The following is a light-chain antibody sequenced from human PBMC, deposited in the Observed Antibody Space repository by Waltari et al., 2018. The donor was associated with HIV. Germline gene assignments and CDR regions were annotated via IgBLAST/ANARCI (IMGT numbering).Light chain of an antibody. CDR1: QSVGSK. CDR2: DAS. Sequence: EVMMTQSPATLSVSSGERITLSCRASQSVGSKLAWYQQTPGRPPRLLIYDASTRTIDIPARFIGSGSGTEFSLTITSLQSEDFGLYYCQQYNDWPRTFGEGTRVEIK. J-gene: IGKJ1*01. CDR3: QQYNDWPRT. V-gene: IGKV3-15*01.